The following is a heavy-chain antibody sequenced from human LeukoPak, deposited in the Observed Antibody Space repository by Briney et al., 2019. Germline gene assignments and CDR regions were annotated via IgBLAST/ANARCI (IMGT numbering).Heavy chain of an antibody. D-gene: IGHD2-15*01. J-gene: IGHJ4*02. V-gene: IGHV3-74*01. CDR1: GFTFSDYY. CDR3: TRDPERAAWGDCSGHSCPPNN. Sequence: QPGGSLRLSCTASGFTFSDYYFNWFRQAPGKGLEWVSRIGRDGTYTRSADSVKGRFTISRDNAKNTVYLQMNSLRVDDTAIYYCTRDPERAAWGDCSGHSCPPNNWGQGTLVTVSS. CDR2: IGRDGTYT.